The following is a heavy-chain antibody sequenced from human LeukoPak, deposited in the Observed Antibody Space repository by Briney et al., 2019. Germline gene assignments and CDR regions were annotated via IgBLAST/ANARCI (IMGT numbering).Heavy chain of an antibody. CDR3: ALSDSYSSGWYADYYYGMDV. CDR1: GGTFGSYA. V-gene: IGHV1-69*04. Sequence: GASVKVSCKASGGTFGSYAISWVRQAPGQGLEWMGRIIPILGIANYAQKFQGRVTITADKSTSTAYMELSSLRSEDTAVYYCALSDSYSSGWYADYYYGMDVWGQGTTVTVSS. CDR2: IIPILGIA. J-gene: IGHJ6*02. D-gene: IGHD6-19*01.